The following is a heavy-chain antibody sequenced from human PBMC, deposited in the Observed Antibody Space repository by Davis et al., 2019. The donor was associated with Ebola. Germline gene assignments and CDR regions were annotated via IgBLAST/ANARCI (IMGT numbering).Heavy chain of an antibody. CDR2: IYYSGTT. J-gene: IGHJ4*02. CDR1: GGSISNYY. V-gene: IGHV4-59*08. D-gene: IGHD3-22*01. Sequence: SETLSLTCTVSGGSISNYYWSWIRQPPGKGLEWIGYIYYSGTTSYNPSLKSRITISADTSKNQFSFQLTSVTAADTAVYYCARHRPGPYDIWGQGTLVTVFS. CDR3: ARHRPGPYDI.